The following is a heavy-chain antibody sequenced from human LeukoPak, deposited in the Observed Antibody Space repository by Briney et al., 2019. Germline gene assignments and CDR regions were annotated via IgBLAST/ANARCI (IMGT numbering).Heavy chain of an antibody. J-gene: IGHJ4*02. V-gene: IGHV3-48*03. D-gene: IGHD3-10*01. Sequence: GGSLRLSCAASGFTFSSSEMNWVRQAPGKGLEWLSYISSSDSTIYYADSVKGRFTISIDNAKNSLYLQMNSLRAEDTAVYYCARAGFTFSDYFGSFFDYWGQGTLVTVSS. CDR2: ISSSDSTI. CDR1: GFTFSSSE. CDR3: ARAGFTFSDYFGSFFDY.